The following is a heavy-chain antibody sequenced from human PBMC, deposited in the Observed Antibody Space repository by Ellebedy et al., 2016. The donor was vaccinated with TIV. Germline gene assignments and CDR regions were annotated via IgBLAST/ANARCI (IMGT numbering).Heavy chain of an antibody. CDR1: GFTFSNYG. CDR2: IRFDGSNK. CDR3: AKAGGDYGSGSIL. Sequence: GESLKISCAASGFTFSNYGMHWVRQAPGKGLEWVAFIRFDGSNKNYGDSVKGRFTISRDNSKNTLFLQMNSLRSEDTAVYYCAKAGGDYGSGSILWGQGTLVIVSS. J-gene: IGHJ4*02. D-gene: IGHD3-10*01. V-gene: IGHV3-30*02.